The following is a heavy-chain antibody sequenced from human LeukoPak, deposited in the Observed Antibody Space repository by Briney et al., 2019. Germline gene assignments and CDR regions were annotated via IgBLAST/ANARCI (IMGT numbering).Heavy chain of an antibody. Sequence: SETLSLTCTVSGGSISSYYWSWIRQPPGKGLEWIGYIYYSGSTNYNPSLKSRVTISVDTSKNQFSLKLSSVTAADTAVYHCARGSLDYYGSGSYYNALGAFDIWGQGTMVTVSS. J-gene: IGHJ3*02. V-gene: IGHV4-59*01. CDR1: GGSISSYY. CDR3: ARGSLDYYGSGSYYNALGAFDI. CDR2: IYYSGST. D-gene: IGHD3-10*01.